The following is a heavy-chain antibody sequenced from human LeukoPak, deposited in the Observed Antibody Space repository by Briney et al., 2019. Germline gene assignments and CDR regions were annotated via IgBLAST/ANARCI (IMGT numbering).Heavy chain of an antibody. CDR3: ARGSVDCSSPSCNTIYYYSGMDV. J-gene: IGHJ6*02. CDR1: GGSISSGVYY. V-gene: IGHV4-30-4*01. Sequence: SETLSLTCTVSGGSISSGVYYWSWIRQPPGKGLEWIGYTYYSGSTYYNPSLKSRVTISVDTSKNQFSLKVSSVTAADTAVYYCARGSVDCSSPSCNTIYYYSGMDVWGQGTTVTVSS. D-gene: IGHD2-2*01. CDR2: TYYSGST.